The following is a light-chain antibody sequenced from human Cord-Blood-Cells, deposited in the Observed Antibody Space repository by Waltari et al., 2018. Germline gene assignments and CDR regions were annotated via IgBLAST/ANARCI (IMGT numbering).Light chain of an antibody. CDR2: WAS. Sequence: DIVMTQSPDPLAVALGGRATLNCKSGQSVLYSSNNKNYLAWYQQKPGQPPKLLIYWASTRESGVPDRFSGSGSGTDFTLTISSLQAEDVAVYYCQQYYSTPFTFGPGTKVDIK. CDR1: QSVLYSSNNKNY. V-gene: IGKV4-1*01. J-gene: IGKJ3*01. CDR3: QQYYSTPFT.